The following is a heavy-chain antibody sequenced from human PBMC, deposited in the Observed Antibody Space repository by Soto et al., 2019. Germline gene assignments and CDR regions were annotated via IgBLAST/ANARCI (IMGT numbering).Heavy chain of an antibody. V-gene: IGHV3-30*03. Sequence: PGGSLRLSCAASGFTFSSYGMHWVRQAPGKGLEWVAVISYDGSNKYYADSVKGRFTISRDNAKNSLYLQMNSLRDEDTAVYYCARESTMIVARGAFDIWGQGTMVTVSS. CDR3: ARESTMIVARGAFDI. CDR2: ISYDGSNK. J-gene: IGHJ3*02. D-gene: IGHD3-22*01. CDR1: GFTFSSYG.